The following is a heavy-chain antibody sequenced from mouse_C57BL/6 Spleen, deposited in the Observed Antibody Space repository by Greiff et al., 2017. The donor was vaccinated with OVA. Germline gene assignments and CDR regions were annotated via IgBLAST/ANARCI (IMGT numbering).Heavy chain of an antibody. CDR3: ARGIYYDYDLYAMDY. V-gene: IGHV1-47*01. CDR1: GYTFTTYP. CDR2: FHPYNDDT. J-gene: IGHJ4*01. D-gene: IGHD2-4*01. Sequence: QVQLQQSGADLVKPGASVKMSCKASGYTFTTYPIEWMKQNHGKSLEWIGNFHPYNDDTKYNEKFKGKATLTVEKSSSTVYLELSRLTSDDSAVYYCARGIYYDYDLYAMDYWGQGTSVTVSS.